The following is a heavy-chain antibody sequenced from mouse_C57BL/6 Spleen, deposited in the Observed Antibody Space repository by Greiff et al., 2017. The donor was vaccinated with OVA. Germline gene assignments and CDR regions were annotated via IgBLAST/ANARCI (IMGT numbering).Heavy chain of an antibody. J-gene: IGHJ4*01. Sequence: QVQLKESGPGLVQPSQSLSITCTVSGFSLTSYGVHWVRQSPGTGLEWLGVIWSGGSTDYNTAFISRLSISKDNSKSQVFFKMNSLQADDTAIYYCASSLYYDYDEDYYAMDYWGQGTSVTVSS. CDR1: GFSLTSYG. CDR2: IWSGGST. CDR3: ASSLYYDYDEDYYAMDY. V-gene: IGHV2-2*01. D-gene: IGHD2-4*01.